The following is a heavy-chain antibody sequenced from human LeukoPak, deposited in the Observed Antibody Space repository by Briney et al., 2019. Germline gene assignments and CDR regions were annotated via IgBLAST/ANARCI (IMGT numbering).Heavy chain of an antibody. CDR1: GFTFRSYG. V-gene: IGHV3-30*03. CDR2: ISYDGTNK. D-gene: IGHD3-22*01. CDR3: ARHRSGYFDY. Sequence: GGSLRLSCAASGFTFRSYGMHWVRQAPGKGLEWVAAISYDGTNKYYADSVKGRFTISRDNSKNTLYLQMNSLRAEDTAVYYCARHRSGYFDYWGQGTLVTVSS. J-gene: IGHJ4*02.